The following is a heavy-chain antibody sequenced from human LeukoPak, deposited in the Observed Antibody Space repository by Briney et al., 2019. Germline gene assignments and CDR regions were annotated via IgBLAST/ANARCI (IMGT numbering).Heavy chain of an antibody. J-gene: IGHJ4*02. D-gene: IGHD5-18*01. Sequence: ASVTVSFKASGYTFSDYYMHWVRQAPGQGLEWMGWINPNSGGTNYAQKFQGRVTMTRDTSISTAYMELSRLRSDDTAVYYCARDPERHSYVTINPDYWGQGTLVTVSS. CDR1: GYTFSDYY. CDR3: ARDPERHSYVTINPDY. V-gene: IGHV1-2*02. CDR2: INPNSGGT.